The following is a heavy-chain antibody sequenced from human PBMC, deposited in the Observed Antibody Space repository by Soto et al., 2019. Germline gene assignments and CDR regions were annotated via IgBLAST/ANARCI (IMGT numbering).Heavy chain of an antibody. CDR1: GFTFSSYS. D-gene: IGHD3-3*01. CDR3: ARDPSITIFGAPPN. V-gene: IGHV3-21*01. CDR2: ISSSSSYI. Sequence: GGSLRLSCAASGFTFSSYSMNWVRQAPGKGLEWVSSISSSSSYIYYADSVKGRFTISRDNAKNSLYLQMNSLRAEDTAVYYCARDPSITIFGAPPNWGQGTLVTVSS. J-gene: IGHJ4*02.